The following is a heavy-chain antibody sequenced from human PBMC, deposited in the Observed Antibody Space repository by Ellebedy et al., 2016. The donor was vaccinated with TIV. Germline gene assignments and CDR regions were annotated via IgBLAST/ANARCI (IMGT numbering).Heavy chain of an antibody. J-gene: IGHJ5*01. Sequence: GESLKISCEAFGFSFRSYWMSWVRQAPGKGLEWVANIRGDSEKYYVDSVKGRFTISRDNGKNSLYLQMHSLRPEDTAVYYCARRGSYGDYAGQINSWFDSWGQGTLVTVSS. V-gene: IGHV3-7*01. CDR3: ARRGSYGDYAGQINSWFDS. CDR2: IRGDSEK. D-gene: IGHD4-17*01. CDR1: GFSFRSYW.